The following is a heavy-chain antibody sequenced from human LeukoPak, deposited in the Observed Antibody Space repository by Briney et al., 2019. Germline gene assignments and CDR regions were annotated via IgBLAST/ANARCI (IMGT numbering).Heavy chain of an antibody. V-gene: IGHV3-23*01. CDR1: GFTFSSYA. D-gene: IGHD7-27*01. J-gene: IGHJ6*04. CDR2: ISGSGGST. CDR3: AKGTLGIRYYYYGTDV. Sequence: GGSLRLSCAASGFTFSSYAMSWVRQAPGKGLEWVSAISGSGGSTYYADSVKGRFTISRDNSKNTLYLQMNSLRAEDTAVYYCAKGTLGIRYYYYGTDVWGKGTTVTVSS.